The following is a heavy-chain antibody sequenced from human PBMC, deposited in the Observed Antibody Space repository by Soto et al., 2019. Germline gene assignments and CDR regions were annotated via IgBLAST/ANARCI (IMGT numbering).Heavy chain of an antibody. J-gene: IGHJ6*03. V-gene: IGHV4-31*03. D-gene: IGHD5-12*01. CDR1: GGSISSGGYY. CDR2: IYYSGST. CDR3: ARGGDDIVATMTGGAFYYYYYMDV. Sequence: QVQLQESGPGLVKPSQTLSLTCTVSGGSISSGGYYWSWIRQHPGKGLEWIGYIYYSGSTYYNPSLKSRVTISVDTSKNQFSLKLSSVTAADTAVYYCARGGDDIVATMTGGAFYYYYYMDVWGKGTTVTVSS.